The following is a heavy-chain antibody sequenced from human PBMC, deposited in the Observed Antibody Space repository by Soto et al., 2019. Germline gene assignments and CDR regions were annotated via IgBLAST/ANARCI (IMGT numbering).Heavy chain of an antibody. V-gene: IGHV3-30*18. Sequence: PGGSLRLSCAASGFTLSSYEMNWVRQAPGKGLEWVAVISYDGSNKYYADSVKGRFTISRDNSKNTLYLQMNSLRAEDTAVYYCAKGGYQLVLSWIYPWGQGTLVTVSS. J-gene: IGHJ5*02. CDR3: AKGGYQLVLSWIYP. CDR1: GFTLSSYE. D-gene: IGHD6-13*01. CDR2: ISYDGSNK.